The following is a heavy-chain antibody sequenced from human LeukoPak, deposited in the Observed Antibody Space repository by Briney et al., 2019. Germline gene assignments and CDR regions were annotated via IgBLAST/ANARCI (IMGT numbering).Heavy chain of an antibody. V-gene: IGHV3-7*05. CDR3: ARGGGWQQDAADY. Sequence: GGSLRLSCEASGFTFSNYWMSWVRQAPGKGLEWVANIKQDGSEKYYVGSAKGRFTISRDNAKNSLYLQMNSLRTEDTAVYYCARGGGWQQDAADYWGQGTLVTVSS. J-gene: IGHJ4*02. D-gene: IGHD5-24*01. CDR1: GFTFSNYW. CDR2: IKQDGSEK.